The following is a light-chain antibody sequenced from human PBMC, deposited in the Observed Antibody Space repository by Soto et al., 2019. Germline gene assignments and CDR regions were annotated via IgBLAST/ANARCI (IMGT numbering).Light chain of an antibody. V-gene: IGKV3-15*01. Sequence: EIVLTQSPATLSSFPGDRVTLSCRASQYINTRLAWYQHRPGQAPRLLIYGASTRATNVSARFSGSGSGTEFTLTISSLQSEDFALYYCQQYNHWPPITFGPGTRLEI. J-gene: IGKJ5*01. CDR2: GAS. CDR1: QYINTR. CDR3: QQYNHWPPIT.